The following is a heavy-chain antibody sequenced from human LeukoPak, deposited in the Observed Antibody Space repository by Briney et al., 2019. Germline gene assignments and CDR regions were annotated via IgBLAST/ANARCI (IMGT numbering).Heavy chain of an antibody. V-gene: IGHV4-59*12. CDR1: GGSISSYY. Sequence: PSETLSLTCTVSGGSISSYYWSWIRQPPGKGLEWIGYIYYSGSTYYNPSLKSRVTISVDTSKNQFSLKLSSVTAADTAVYYCARDRRFGDPPYWYFDLWGRGTLVTVSS. J-gene: IGHJ2*01. D-gene: IGHD3-10*01. CDR2: IYYSGST. CDR3: ARDRRFGDPPYWYFDL.